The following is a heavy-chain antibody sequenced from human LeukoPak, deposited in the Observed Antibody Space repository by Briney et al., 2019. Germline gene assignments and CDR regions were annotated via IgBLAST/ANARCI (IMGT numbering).Heavy chain of an antibody. CDR3: ARDPSLRGSSWYSNY. CDR1: GFTFNSYA. CDR2: ISGNGGST. V-gene: IGHV3-23*01. Sequence: GGSLRLSCAASGFTFNSYAMSWVRQAPGKGLEWVSVISGNGGSTHYADSVKGRFTISRDNSKNTLYLQMNSLRAEDTAVYYCARDPSLRGSSWYSNYWGQGTLVTVSS. J-gene: IGHJ4*02. D-gene: IGHD6-13*01.